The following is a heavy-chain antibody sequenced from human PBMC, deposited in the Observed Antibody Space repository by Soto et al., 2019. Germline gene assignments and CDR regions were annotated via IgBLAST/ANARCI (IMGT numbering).Heavy chain of an antibody. CDR1: GGSISSSSYY. J-gene: IGHJ5*02. D-gene: IGHD3-22*01. Sequence: SETLSLICTVSGGSISSSSYYWGWIRQPPGKGLEWIGSIYYSGSTYYNPSLKSRVTISVDTSKNQFSLKLSSVTAADTAVYYCARLLGVVVITTLGWFDPWGQGTLVTVSS. V-gene: IGHV4-39*01. CDR3: ARLLGVVVITTLGWFDP. CDR2: IYYSGST.